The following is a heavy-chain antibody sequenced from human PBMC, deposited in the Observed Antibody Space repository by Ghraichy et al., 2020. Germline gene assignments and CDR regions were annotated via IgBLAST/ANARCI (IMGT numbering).Heavy chain of an antibody. CDR3: ARASITMVRGVMLVWFDP. V-gene: IGHV4-30-2*01. CDR2: IYHSGST. Sequence: SETLSLTCAVSGGSISSGGYSWSWIRQPPGKGLEWIGYIYHSGSTYYNPSLKSRVTISVDRSKNQFSLKLSSVTAADTAVYYCARASITMVRGVMLVWFDPWGQGTLVTVSS. CDR1: GGSISSGGYS. J-gene: IGHJ5*02. D-gene: IGHD3-10*01.